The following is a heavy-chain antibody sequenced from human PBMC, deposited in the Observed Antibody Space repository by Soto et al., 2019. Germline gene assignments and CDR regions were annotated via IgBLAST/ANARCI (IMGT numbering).Heavy chain of an antibody. J-gene: IGHJ4*02. CDR2: IYHSGNT. Sequence: KPSETLSLTCAVSGGSITSGGYSWGWIRQPPGQGLEWIGYIYHSGNTYYNPSLKGRVTISLDHSRNQFSLRLNSVTAADKAVYYCARGGGYDSFVFWGQGIQVTVSS. CDR1: GGSITSGGYS. V-gene: IGHV4-30-2*01. CDR3: ARGGGYDSFVF. D-gene: IGHD2-15*01.